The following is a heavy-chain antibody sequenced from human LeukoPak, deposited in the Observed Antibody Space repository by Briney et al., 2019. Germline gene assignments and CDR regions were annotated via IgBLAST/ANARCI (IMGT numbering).Heavy chain of an antibody. CDR3: ARGFGCSSTSCQLWNAFDI. V-gene: IGHV1-8*01. CDR1: GYTFTSYD. CDR2: MNPNSGNT. D-gene: IGHD2-2*01. J-gene: IGHJ3*02. Sequence: GASVKVSCKASGYTFTSYDINWVRQATGQGLEWMGWMNPNSGNTGYAQKFQGRVTMTRNTSISTAYMELSSLRSEDTAVYYCARGFGCSSTSCQLWNAFDIWGQGTMVTVSS.